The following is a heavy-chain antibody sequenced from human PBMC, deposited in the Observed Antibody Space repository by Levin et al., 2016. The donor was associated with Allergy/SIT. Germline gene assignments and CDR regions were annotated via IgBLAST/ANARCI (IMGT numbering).Heavy chain of an antibody. J-gene: IGHJ4*02. D-gene: IGHD3-10*02. CDR3: ARGPYYHVPFDY. V-gene: IGHV3-7*03. CDR2: IKQDGSEK. Sequence: WIRQPPGKGLEWVANIKQDGSEKYYVDSVKGRFTISRDNAKNSLYLQMNSLKAEDTAVYYCARGPYYHVPFDYWGQGTLVTVSS.